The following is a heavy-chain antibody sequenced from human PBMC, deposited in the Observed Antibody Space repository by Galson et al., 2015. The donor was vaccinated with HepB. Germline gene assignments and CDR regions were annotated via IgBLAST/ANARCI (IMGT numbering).Heavy chain of an antibody. D-gene: IGHD2-15*01. CDR1: GFTFSSYS. CDR3: ARDGRPDIVVVVGRGFDY. V-gene: IGHV3-21*01. Sequence: SLRLSCAPSGFTFSSYSMHWVRQAPGKGLEWVSSISSSSSYIYYADSVKGRFTISRDNAKNSLYLQMNSLRAEDTAVYYCARDGRPDIVVVVGRGFDYWGQGTLVTVSS. CDR2: ISSSSSYI. J-gene: IGHJ4*02.